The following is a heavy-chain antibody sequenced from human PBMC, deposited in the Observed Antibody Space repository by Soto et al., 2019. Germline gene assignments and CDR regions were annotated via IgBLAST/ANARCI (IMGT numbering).Heavy chain of an antibody. D-gene: IGHD6-19*01. CDR3: AKSGYSGGPTLYWQH. CDR1: GFTFSSYG. J-gene: IGHJ1*01. Sequence: QVQVVESGGGVVQPGRSLRLSCAASGFTFSSYGMHWVRQAPGKGLEWVAVISYDGSNHYYADSVKGRFTISRDNSKDTLYLQMNSLRAEDTAVYYCAKSGYSGGPTLYWQHWGQGTLVTVSS. CDR2: ISYDGSNH. V-gene: IGHV3-30*18.